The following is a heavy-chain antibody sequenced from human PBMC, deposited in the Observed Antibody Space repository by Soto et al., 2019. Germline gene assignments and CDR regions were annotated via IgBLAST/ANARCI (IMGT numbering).Heavy chain of an antibody. CDR3: AKDRWEFTRYFDS. D-gene: IGHD1-26*01. CDR1: GFTFSTYG. Sequence: QVQLVESGGGVVQPGTSLRLSCAASGFTFSTYGMHWVRQVPGKGLEWVAVVSKDGSDQFYADSVKGRFTVSRDNSMNTLFLQMNTLRLEDTAVYYCAKDRWEFTRYFDSWGQGMLVTVSS. V-gene: IGHV3-30*18. CDR2: VSKDGSDQ. J-gene: IGHJ4*02.